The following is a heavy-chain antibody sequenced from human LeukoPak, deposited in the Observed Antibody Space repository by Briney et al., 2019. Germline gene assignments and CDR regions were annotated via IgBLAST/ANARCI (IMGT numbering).Heavy chain of an antibody. CDR3: AKHLGYSTSSGIDY. Sequence: GRSLRLSCAASGFTFSTYAMSWVRQAPGKGLEWVSTISGGVVSTYYADSVKGRFTISRDNSKNTLYLQMNSLRAEDTAVYYCAKHLGYSTSSGIDYWGQGTLVTVSS. CDR2: ISGGVVST. CDR1: GFTFSTYA. D-gene: IGHD6-6*01. V-gene: IGHV3-23*01. J-gene: IGHJ4*02.